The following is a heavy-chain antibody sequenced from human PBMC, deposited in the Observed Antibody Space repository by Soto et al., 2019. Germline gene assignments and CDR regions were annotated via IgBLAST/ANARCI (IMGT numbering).Heavy chain of an antibody. CDR2: MSSGGDSR. D-gene: IGHD2-8*01. V-gene: IGHV3-48*02. CDR1: GFAFSSYS. J-gene: IGHJ4*02. CDR3: ARDTQWAFDY. Sequence: PGGSLRLSCEASGFAFSSYSMNWVRQAPGKGLVWIAYMSSGGDSRSYADSVRGRFTISRDNAKNSLYLQMNSLRDDETAVYYCARDTQWAFDYWGQGSLVTVSS.